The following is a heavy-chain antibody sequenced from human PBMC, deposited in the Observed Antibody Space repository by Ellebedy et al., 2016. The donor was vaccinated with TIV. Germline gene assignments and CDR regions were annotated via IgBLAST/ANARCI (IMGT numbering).Heavy chain of an antibody. CDR3: ASSYDYGDYMVGYFDP. J-gene: IGHJ5*02. CDR1: GGSISGYY. Sequence: MPSETLSLTCTVSGGSISGYYWSWIRQPPGKGLEWIGEIYYSGSTNYNYSLKSRVTISVDTSKNQFSLNLRSVTAADTAVYYCASSYDYGDYMVGYFDPWGQGTSVTVSS. CDR2: IYYSGST. V-gene: IGHV4-59*08. D-gene: IGHD4-17*01.